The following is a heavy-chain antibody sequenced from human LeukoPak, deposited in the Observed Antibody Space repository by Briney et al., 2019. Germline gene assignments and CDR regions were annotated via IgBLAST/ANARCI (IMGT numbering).Heavy chain of an antibody. CDR1: GGSISSGGYY. CDR2: IYYSGST. Sequence: SETLSLTCTVSGGSISSGGYYWSWIRQHPGKGLEWIGYIYYSGSTYYNPSLKSRVTISVDTSKNQFSLNQSSVTAADTAVYYCARSGDSSGYLDYWGQGTLVTVSS. V-gene: IGHV4-31*03. D-gene: IGHD3-22*01. CDR3: ARSGDSSGYLDY. J-gene: IGHJ4*02.